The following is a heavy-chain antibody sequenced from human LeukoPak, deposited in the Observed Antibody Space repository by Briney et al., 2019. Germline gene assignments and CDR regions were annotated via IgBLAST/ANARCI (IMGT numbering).Heavy chain of an antibody. V-gene: IGHV3-66*02. D-gene: IGHD3-22*01. CDR2: IYSGGST. CDR1: GFTDSSNY. Sequence: GGSLRLSCAASGFTDSSNYMSWVRQAPGKGLEWVSVIYSGGSTYYADSVKGRFTISRDNSKNTLYLQMNSLRAEDTAVYYCASGAKYYYDSSGYEDYWGQGTLVTVSS. J-gene: IGHJ4*02. CDR3: ASGAKYYYDSSGYEDY.